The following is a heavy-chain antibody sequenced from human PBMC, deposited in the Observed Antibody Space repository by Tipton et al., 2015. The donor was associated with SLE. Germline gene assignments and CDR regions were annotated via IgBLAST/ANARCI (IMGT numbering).Heavy chain of an antibody. V-gene: IGHV4-34*01. CDR1: GGSFSGYY. D-gene: IGHD2-21*01. J-gene: IGHJ6*02. Sequence: TLSLTCAVYGGSFSGYYWSWIRQPPGKGLEWIGEINDSGSTNYIPSLKSRVTISVDTSKNQFSLKLGSVTAADTAVYYCAGGDCGGDCYTDYYGMDVWGQGTTVTVS. CDR2: INDSGST. CDR3: AGGDCGGDCYTDYYGMDV.